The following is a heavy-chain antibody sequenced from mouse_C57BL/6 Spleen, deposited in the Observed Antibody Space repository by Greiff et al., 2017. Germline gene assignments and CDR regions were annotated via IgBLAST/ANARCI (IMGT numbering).Heavy chain of an antibody. V-gene: IGHV5-15*01. CDR2: ISNLAYSI. CDR1: GFTFSDYG. D-gene: IGHD2-3*01. J-gene: IGHJ4*01. CDR3: ARQSTYDGYYLGYAMDY. Sequence: EVKLVEPGGGLVQPGGSLKLSCAASGFTFSDYGMAWVRQAPRQGPEWVAFISNLAYSIYYADSVTGRFTIPRENAKNTLYLKLSSLRSEDTAMYYCARQSTYDGYYLGYAMDYWGQGTSVTVSS.